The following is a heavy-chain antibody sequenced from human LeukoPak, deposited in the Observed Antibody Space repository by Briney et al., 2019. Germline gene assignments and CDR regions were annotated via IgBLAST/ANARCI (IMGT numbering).Heavy chain of an antibody. Sequence: GGSLRLSGVGSGFTFRSHAMSWVRQAPEKGLEFVSGIYENGGTTYYADSVKGRFSISRDNSKNTLYLQMDSLRGEDTAVYYCAKDFRIGYSAHFDYWGQGALVTVSS. CDR1: GFTFRSHA. V-gene: IGHV3-23*01. J-gene: IGHJ4*02. CDR2: IYENGGTT. CDR3: AKDFRIGYSAHFDY. D-gene: IGHD2-21*01.